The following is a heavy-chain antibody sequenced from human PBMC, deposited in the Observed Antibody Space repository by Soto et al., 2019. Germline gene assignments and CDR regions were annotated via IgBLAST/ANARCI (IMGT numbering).Heavy chain of an antibody. Sequence: QVPLVQSGAEVKKPGASVKVSCKASGYTFTTYGISWVRQAPGQGLEWMGWISTYNGNTYYTQKLQGRVTMTTDTPTNTADMELTSLKSDDTAVYYCAREYCANGVCYLPDYWGQGTLVTVSS. CDR2: ISTYNGNT. V-gene: IGHV1-18*01. D-gene: IGHD2-8*01. CDR3: AREYCANGVCYLPDY. CDR1: GYTFTTYG. J-gene: IGHJ4*02.